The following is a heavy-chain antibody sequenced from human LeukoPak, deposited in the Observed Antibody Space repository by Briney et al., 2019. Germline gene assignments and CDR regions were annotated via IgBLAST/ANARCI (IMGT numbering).Heavy chain of an antibody. J-gene: IGHJ4*02. CDR2: ISSSSSYI. V-gene: IGHV3-21*04. CDR3: AIPHESSGSYYGWVLTGPVDY. D-gene: IGHD1-26*01. CDR1: GFTFSSYS. Sequence: PGGSLRLSCAASGFTFSSYSMNWVRQAPGKGLEWVSSISSSSSYIYYADSVKGRFTISRDNAKNSLYLQMNSLRAEDTAVYYCAIPHESSGSYYGWVLTGPVDYWGQGTLVTVSS.